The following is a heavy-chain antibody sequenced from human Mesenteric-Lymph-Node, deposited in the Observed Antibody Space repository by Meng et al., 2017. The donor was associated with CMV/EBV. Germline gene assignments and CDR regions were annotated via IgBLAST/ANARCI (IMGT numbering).Heavy chain of an antibody. CDR1: GFTFSSYS. CDR3: GREISTLFDY. D-gene: IGHD2-2*01. V-gene: IGHV3-21*01. Sequence: GESLKISCAASGFTFSSYSMNWVRQAPGKGLEWVSSISSSSSYIYYADSVKGRFTISRDNSKNTLYLQMNSLRAEDTAVYYCGREISTLFDYWGQGTLVTVSS. CDR2: ISSSSSYI. J-gene: IGHJ4*02.